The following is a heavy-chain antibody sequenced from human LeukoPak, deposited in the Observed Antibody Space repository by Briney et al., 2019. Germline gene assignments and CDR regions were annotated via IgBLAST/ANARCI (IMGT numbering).Heavy chain of an antibody. V-gene: IGHV3-53*01. Sequence: GGSLRLSCAASGFTVSSNYMSWVRQAPGKGLEWVSVIYSGGSTYYADSVKGRFTISRDNSKNTLYLQMTSLRAEDTAVYYCARVSIAVAAILWGQGTLVTVSS. D-gene: IGHD6-19*01. J-gene: IGHJ4*02. CDR3: ARVSIAVAAIL. CDR2: IYSGGST. CDR1: GFTVSSNY.